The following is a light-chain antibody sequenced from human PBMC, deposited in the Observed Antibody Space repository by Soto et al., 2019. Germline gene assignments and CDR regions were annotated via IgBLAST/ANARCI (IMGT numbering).Light chain of an antibody. Sequence: QSVLTQPPSASGTPGQRVTISCSGSGSNIGSNTVNWYQQLPGTAPKLLIYSNNQRPSGVPDRFSGSKSGTSASLAISGLQSEDEADYYCAAWDDSLNGQVFGTGTKLTVL. V-gene: IGLV1-44*01. CDR3: AAWDDSLNGQV. CDR2: SNN. J-gene: IGLJ1*01. CDR1: GSNIGSNT.